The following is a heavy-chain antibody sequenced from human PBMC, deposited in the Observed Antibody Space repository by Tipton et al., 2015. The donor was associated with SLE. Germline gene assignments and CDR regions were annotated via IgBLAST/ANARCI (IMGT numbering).Heavy chain of an antibody. J-gene: IGHJ6*02. CDR1: GYTFTYYG. Sequence: QSGPEVKKSGASVKVSCKASGYTFTYYGISWVRQAPGQGLEWMGWISAYNGNTNYAQKLQGRVTMTTDTSTSTAYMELRSLRSDDTAVYYCARRGSHARYDYYGMDVWGQGTLVTVSS. D-gene: IGHD1-26*01. CDR2: ISAYNGNT. V-gene: IGHV1-18*01. CDR3: ARRGSHARYDYYGMDV.